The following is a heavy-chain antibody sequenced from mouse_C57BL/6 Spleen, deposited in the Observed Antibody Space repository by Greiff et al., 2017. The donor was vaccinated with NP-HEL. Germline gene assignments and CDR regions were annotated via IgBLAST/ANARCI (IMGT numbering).Heavy chain of an antibody. CDR3: ARPGDGGAMDY. J-gene: IGHJ4*01. D-gene: IGHD1-1*02. V-gene: IGHV5-17*01. Sequence: EVMLVESGGGLVKPGGSLKLSCAASGFTFSDYGMHWVRQAPEKGLEWVAYISSGSSTIYYADTVKGRFTISRDNAKNTLFLQMTSLRSEDTAMYYCARPGDGGAMDYWGQGTSVTVSS. CDR2: ISSGSSTI. CDR1: GFTFSDYG.